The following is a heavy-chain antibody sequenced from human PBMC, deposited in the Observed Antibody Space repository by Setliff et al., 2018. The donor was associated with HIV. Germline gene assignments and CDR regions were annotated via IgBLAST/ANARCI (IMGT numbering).Heavy chain of an antibody. V-gene: IGHV4-39*01. CDR1: GGSIISSSYY. D-gene: IGHD6-13*01. Sequence: SETLSLTCTVSGGSIISSSYYWGWIRQPPGKGLEWIGTMYYRGTTYNNPSLKSRVTFSADTSKNQFSLNLNSVTAADTAVYYCARGRGSSWYKHWGQGTLVTAPQ. CDR2: MYYRGTT. CDR3: ARGRGSSWYKH. J-gene: IGHJ1*01.